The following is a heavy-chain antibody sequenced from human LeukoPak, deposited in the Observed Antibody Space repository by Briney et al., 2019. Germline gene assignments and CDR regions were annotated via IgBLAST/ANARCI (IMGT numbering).Heavy chain of an antibody. CDR1: GGTFINYA. Sequence: ASVKVSCKASGGTFINYAISWVRQAPGQGLEWMGWMNPNSGNTGYAQKFQGRVTMTRNTSISTAYVELSSLRSEDTAVYYCASRASSGWYWVDYWGQGTLVTVSS. CDR3: ASRASSGWYWVDY. CDR2: MNPNSGNT. D-gene: IGHD6-19*01. V-gene: IGHV1-8*02. J-gene: IGHJ4*02.